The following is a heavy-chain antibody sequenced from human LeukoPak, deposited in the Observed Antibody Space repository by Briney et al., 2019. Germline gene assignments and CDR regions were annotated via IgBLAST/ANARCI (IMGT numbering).Heavy chain of an antibody. Sequence: GGSLRLSCAASGFAISTYAMAWVRQAPGKGLEWISSLSSGRSPSYSDSLEGRLTMSSDNARNTLYLQMDNLRGEDTAMYYCARGGDSFSEAAFWGQGTLVTVSS. CDR2: LSSGRSP. CDR3: ARGGDSFSEAAF. V-gene: IGHV3-21*04. CDR1: GFAISTYA. J-gene: IGHJ1*01. D-gene: IGHD6-25*01.